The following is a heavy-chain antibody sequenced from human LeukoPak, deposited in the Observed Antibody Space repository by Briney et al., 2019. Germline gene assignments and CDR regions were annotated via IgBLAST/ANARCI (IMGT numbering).Heavy chain of an antibody. D-gene: IGHD2-15*01. CDR2: MSSGGTYI. CDR3: ARDRPTGASRVFVVQ. V-gene: IGHV3-21*01. Sequence: GGSLRLSCTASGFTFSNHAMTWVRQAPGKGLEWVSSMSSGGTYIYYADSVRGRFTISRDNAKNSLYLVMNSLRAEDTATYYCARDRPTGASRVFVVQWGQGTLVTVSS. J-gene: IGHJ4*02. CDR1: GFTFSNHA.